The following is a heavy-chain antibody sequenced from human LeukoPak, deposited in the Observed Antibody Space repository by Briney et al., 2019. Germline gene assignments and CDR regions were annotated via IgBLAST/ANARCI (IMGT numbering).Heavy chain of an antibody. J-gene: IGHJ4*02. CDR2: INPNSGGT. CDR3: ARESQTTVVTPADY. Sequence: ASVKVSCKASGYTFTGYYMHWVRQAPGHGLEWMGWINPNSGGTNYAQKFKGRVTMTRDTSISTAYMELSGLRSDDTAVYYCARESQTTVVTPADYWGQGTLVTVSS. D-gene: IGHD4-23*01. CDR1: GYTFTGYY. V-gene: IGHV1-2*02.